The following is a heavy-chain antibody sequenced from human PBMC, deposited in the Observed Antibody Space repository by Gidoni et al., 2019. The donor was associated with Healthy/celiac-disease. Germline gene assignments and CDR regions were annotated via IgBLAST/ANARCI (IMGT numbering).Heavy chain of an antibody. D-gene: IGHD4-17*01. CDR2: IYYSGST. CDR3: ARFLRSATVVTNSDAFDI. V-gene: IGHV4-39*01. CDR1: GGSISSSRSY. Sequence: QLQLQASGPGLVKPSETLSLTCTVSGGSISSSRSYWGWIRQPPGQGLEWIGSIYYSGSTYYNPSLKSRVTISVDTSKNQFSLKLSSVTAADTAVYYCARFLRSATVVTNSDAFDIWGQGTMVTVSS. J-gene: IGHJ3*02.